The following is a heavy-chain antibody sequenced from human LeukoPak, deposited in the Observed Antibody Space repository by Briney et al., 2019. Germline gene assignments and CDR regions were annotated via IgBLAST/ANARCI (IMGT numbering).Heavy chain of an antibody. CDR1: GFTVSSNY. CDR3: ARDRAMVRGPLYYYYGMDV. D-gene: IGHD3-10*01. Sequence: PGGSLRLSCAASGFTVSSNYMSWVRQAPGKGLEWVSVIYSGGSTYYADSVKGRFTISRDNSENTLYLQMNSLRAEDTAVYYCARDRAMVRGPLYYYYGMDVWGQGTTVTVSS. J-gene: IGHJ6*02. V-gene: IGHV3-66*01. CDR2: IYSGGST.